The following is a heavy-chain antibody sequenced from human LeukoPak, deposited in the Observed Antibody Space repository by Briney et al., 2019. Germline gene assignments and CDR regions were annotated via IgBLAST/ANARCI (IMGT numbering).Heavy chain of an antibody. Sequence: PGGSLRLSCAASGFTFSSYWMHWVRQAPGKGLVWVSRINSDGSGTSYADSVKGRFTISRDSAKNTLSLQMNSLRAEDTAVYYCARYVTTVTYFEYWGQGTLVTVSS. CDR3: ARYVTTVTYFEY. D-gene: IGHD4-17*01. CDR1: GFTFSSYW. CDR2: INSDGSGT. J-gene: IGHJ4*02. V-gene: IGHV3-74*01.